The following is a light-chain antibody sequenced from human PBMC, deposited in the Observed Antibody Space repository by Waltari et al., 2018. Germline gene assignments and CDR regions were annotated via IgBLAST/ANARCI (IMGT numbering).Light chain of an antibody. J-gene: IGKJ4*01. V-gene: IGKV4-1*01. CDR2: WAS. Sequence: DIVMTQSPDSLAVSLGERATINCKSSQSFLYTNNKNYLAWYQQKPGQSTKLPIYWASTRESGVSDRFSGSGSGTDFTLTISSLQAEDVAVYYCQQYYSTPLTFGGGTKVEIK. CDR3: QQYYSTPLT. CDR1: QSFLYTNNKNY.